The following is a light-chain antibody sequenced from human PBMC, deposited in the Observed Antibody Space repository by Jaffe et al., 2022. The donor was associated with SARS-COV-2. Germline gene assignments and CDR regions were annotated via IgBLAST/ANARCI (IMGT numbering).Light chain of an antibody. Sequence: QSALTQPASVSGSPGQSITISCTGTSSDVGGYNYVSWYQQHPGKAPKLMIYEVSNWPSGVPDRFSGSKSGNTASLTISGLQAEDEADYYCSSYTSSSTLVVFGGGTKLTVL. J-gene: IGLJ2*01. CDR3: SSYTSSSTLVV. CDR2: EVS. V-gene: IGLV2-14*01. CDR1: SSDVGGYNY.